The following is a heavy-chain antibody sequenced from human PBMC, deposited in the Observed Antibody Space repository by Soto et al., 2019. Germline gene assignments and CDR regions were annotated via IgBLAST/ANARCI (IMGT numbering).Heavy chain of an antibody. CDR3: ARSPAVAQPGDY. D-gene: IGHD3-10*01. CDR1: GGSFSGYY. Sequence: SETLSLTCAVYGGSFSGYYWSWIRQPPGKGLEWIGEINHSGSTNYNPSLKSRVTISVDTSKNQFSLKLSSVTAADTAVYYCARSPAVAQPGDYWGQGTLVTVSS. J-gene: IGHJ4*02. V-gene: IGHV4-34*01. CDR2: INHSGST.